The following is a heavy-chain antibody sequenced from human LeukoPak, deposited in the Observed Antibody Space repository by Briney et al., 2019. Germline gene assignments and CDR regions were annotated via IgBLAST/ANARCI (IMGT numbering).Heavy chain of an antibody. D-gene: IGHD3-22*01. V-gene: IGHV4-28*01. CDR1: GYSISSSNW. Sequence: SETLSLTCAVSGYSISSSNWWGWIRQPPGKGLEWIGYIYYSGSTYYSPSLKSRVTMSVDTSKNQFSLKLSSVTAVDTAVYYCVGYYDSSGYYYPFSWGQGTLVTVSS. CDR3: VGYYDSSGYYYPFS. J-gene: IGHJ4*02. CDR2: IYYSGST.